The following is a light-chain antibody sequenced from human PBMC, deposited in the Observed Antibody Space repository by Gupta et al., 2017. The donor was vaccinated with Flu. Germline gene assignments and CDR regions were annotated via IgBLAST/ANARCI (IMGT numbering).Light chain of an antibody. CDR3: QPSYSTPQYR. CDR2: APS. CDR1: QSISSY. Sequence: DIHMTQSASSLSASVGDRVTITCQASQSISSYLNWYQQKPGKAPKLLIYAPSSLQSGVPSRFSGSRSGTDFTLTISSLQPEDFATYYCQPSYSTPQYRFGQGTKLEIK. J-gene: IGKJ2*03. V-gene: IGKV1-39*01.